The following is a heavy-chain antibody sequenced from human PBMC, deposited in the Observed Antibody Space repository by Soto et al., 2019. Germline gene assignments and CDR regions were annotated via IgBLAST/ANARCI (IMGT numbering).Heavy chain of an antibody. CDR1: GFTFSSYA. J-gene: IGHJ4*01. Sequence: EVHLLESGGGFVQPGGSLRLSCVASGFTFSSYAMTWVRQAPGKGLEWVASISGSGIFTEYADSVRGRFTISRDNYKNTVFLQMQSLRADDSATYYCVNWNDEDVDWGQGTLVAVSS. CDR2: ISGSGIFT. CDR3: VNWNDEDVD. D-gene: IGHD1-1*01. V-gene: IGHV3-23*01.